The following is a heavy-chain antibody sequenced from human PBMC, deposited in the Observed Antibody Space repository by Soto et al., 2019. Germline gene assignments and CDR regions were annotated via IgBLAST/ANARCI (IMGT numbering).Heavy chain of an antibody. J-gene: IGHJ4*02. CDR3: ARVEAYGSGSHPRYYFDY. CDR1: GGSISSGGYY. D-gene: IGHD3-10*01. CDR2: IYYSGST. Sequence: SETLSLTCTVSGGSISSGGYYWSWIRQHPGKGLEWIGYIYYSGSTYYNPSLKSRVTISVDTSKNQFSLKLSSVTAADTAVYYCARVEAYGSGSHPRYYFDYWGQGTLVTVSS. V-gene: IGHV4-31*03.